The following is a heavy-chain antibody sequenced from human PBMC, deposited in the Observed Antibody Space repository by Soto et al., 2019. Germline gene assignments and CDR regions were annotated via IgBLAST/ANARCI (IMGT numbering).Heavy chain of an antibody. CDR1: GFTFSSYA. J-gene: IGHJ4*02. CDR3: AKDWESDIVVVVAATLFN. CDR2: ISGSGGST. Sequence: GGSLRLSCAASGFTFSSYAMSWVRQAPGKGLEWVSAISGSGGSTYYADSVKGRFTISRDNSKNTLYLQMNSLRAEDTAVYYCAKDWESDIVVVVAATLFNWGQGTLVTVSS. V-gene: IGHV3-23*01. D-gene: IGHD2-15*01.